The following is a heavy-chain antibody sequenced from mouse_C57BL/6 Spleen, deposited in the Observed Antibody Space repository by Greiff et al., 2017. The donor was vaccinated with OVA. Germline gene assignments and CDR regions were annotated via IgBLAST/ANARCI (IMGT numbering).Heavy chain of an antibody. Sequence: EVKLMESGGGLVQPGGSMKLSCVASGFTFSNYWMNWVRQSPEKGLEWVAQIRLKSDNYATHYAESVKGRFTISRDDSKSSVYLQMNNLRAEDTGIYYCTSSSIYYDYLFAYWGQGTLVTVSA. CDR3: TSSSIYYDYLFAY. V-gene: IGHV6-3*01. D-gene: IGHD2-4*01. CDR2: IRLKSDNYAT. CDR1: GFTFSNYW. J-gene: IGHJ3*01.